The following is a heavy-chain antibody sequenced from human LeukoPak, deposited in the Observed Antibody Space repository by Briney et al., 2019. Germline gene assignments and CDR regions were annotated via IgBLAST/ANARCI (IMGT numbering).Heavy chain of an antibody. Sequence: SSETLSLTCTVSGGSISSYYWSWIRQPAGKGLEWIGRIYTSGSTNYNPSLKSRVTISVDTSKNQFSLKLSSVTAADTAVYYCARAIYYDSSGYYWFDPWGQGTLVTVSS. D-gene: IGHD3-22*01. CDR1: GGSISSYY. J-gene: IGHJ5*02. CDR2: IYTSGST. V-gene: IGHV4-4*07. CDR3: ARAIYYDSSGYYWFDP.